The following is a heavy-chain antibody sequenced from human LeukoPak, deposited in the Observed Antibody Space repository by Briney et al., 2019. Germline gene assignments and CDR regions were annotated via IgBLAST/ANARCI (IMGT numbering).Heavy chain of an antibody. CDR1: GFTFSSYG. CDR3: ASSMGQLVVITTPAIDY. Sequence: GGSLRLSCAASGFTFSSYGMHWVRQAPGKGLEWVAFIRYDGSNKYYADSVKGRFTISRDNSKNTLYLQMNSLRAEDTAVYYCASSMGQLVVITTPAIDYWGQGTLVTVSS. V-gene: IGHV3-30*02. CDR2: IRYDGSNK. D-gene: IGHD3-22*01. J-gene: IGHJ4*02.